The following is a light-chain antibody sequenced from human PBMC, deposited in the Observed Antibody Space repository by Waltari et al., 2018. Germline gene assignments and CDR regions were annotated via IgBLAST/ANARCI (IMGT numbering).Light chain of an antibody. J-gene: IGLJ1*01. V-gene: IGLV2-14*01. CDR1: SRDVGGSNY. CDR3: NSYRSGSTRV. Sequence: QSALTHPASVSGSPGQPITISCTGTSRDVGGSNYVSWYQQHPGKAPKLMIYEVSNRPSGVSNRFSGSKSGNTASLTISGLQAEDEADYYCNSYRSGSTRVFGTGTKVTVL. CDR2: EVS.